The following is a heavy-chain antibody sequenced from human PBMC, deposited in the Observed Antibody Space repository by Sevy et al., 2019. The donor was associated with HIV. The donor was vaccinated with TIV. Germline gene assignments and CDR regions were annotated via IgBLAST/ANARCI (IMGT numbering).Heavy chain of an antibody. CDR2: IKPDGSEK. J-gene: IGHJ3*02. CDR3: ARGDYYDRSGYFSDAFDI. D-gene: IGHD3-22*01. Sequence: GESLKISCAASGFTFTTYWMSWVRQAPGKGLEWVGNIKPDGSEKYDVDSVKGRFTISRDNVKKSLYLQMSSLRAEDTAIYYCARGDYYDRSGYFSDAFDIWGQGTMVTVSS. V-gene: IGHV3-7*04. CDR1: GFTFTTYW.